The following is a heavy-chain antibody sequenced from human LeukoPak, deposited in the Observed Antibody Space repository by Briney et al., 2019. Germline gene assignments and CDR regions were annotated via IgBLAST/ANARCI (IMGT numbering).Heavy chain of an antibody. J-gene: IGHJ5*02. CDR2: MYYSGNT. D-gene: IGHD3-22*01. V-gene: IGHV4-30-4*01. CDR1: GGSISSGDYY. Sequence: PSETLSLTCTVSGGSISSGDYYSSWIRQPPGKGLERIAYMYYSGNTYYNPSLKSRVTMSADTSKNQLSLKLSSVTAADTAVYYCARPYYYDSRIDPWGQGILVTVSS. CDR3: ARPYYYDSRIDP.